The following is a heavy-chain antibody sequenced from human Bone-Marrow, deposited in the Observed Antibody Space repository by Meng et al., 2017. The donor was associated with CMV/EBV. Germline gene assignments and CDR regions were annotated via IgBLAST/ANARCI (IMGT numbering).Heavy chain of an antibody. V-gene: IGHV3-53*01. Sequence: GESLKISCAASGFTVSSNYMSWVRQAPGKGLEWVSVIYSGGSTYYADSVKGRFTISRDNSKNTLYLQMNSLRAEDTAVYYCARDLIRGGSYSYWGQGILVTVSS. CDR3: ARDLIRGGSYSY. CDR1: GFTVSSNY. J-gene: IGHJ4*02. CDR2: IYSGGST. D-gene: IGHD1-26*01.